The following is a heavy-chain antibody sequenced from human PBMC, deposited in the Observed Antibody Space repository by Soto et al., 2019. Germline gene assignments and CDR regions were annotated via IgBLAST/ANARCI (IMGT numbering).Heavy chain of an antibody. J-gene: IGHJ4*02. CDR2: LYWDDDN. CDR3: AHGSRWLFDF. CDR1: GFSLTDNAVG. D-gene: IGHD6-19*01. Sequence: QITLKQSGPTLVKPTQPLTLTCTFSGFSLTDNAVGVGWFRQPPGKALEWLALLYWDDDNHYSPSLKSRLTFTQATSKEPVVLRMTNVARIDTATYHSAHGSRWLFDFWGQGTVVTVSS. V-gene: IGHV2-5*02.